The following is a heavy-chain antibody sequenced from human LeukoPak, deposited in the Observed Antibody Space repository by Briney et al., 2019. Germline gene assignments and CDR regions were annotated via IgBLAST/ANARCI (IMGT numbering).Heavy chain of an antibody. V-gene: IGHV3-30-3*01. Sequence: GGSLRLSCAASGFTFRNYVIHWVRQAPGKGLEWVAVTSSDLNVKLYADSVKGRFTISRDNSRSTLYLQTNSLRPEDTAIYYCAREGYYGSGSPPSSYFDYWGQGTLVTVSS. D-gene: IGHD3-10*01. CDR3: AREGYYGSGSPPSSYFDY. CDR1: GFTFRNYV. J-gene: IGHJ4*02. CDR2: TSSDLNVK.